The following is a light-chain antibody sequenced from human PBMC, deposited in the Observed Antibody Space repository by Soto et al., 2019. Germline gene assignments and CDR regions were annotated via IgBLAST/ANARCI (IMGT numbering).Light chain of an antibody. CDR2: KAS. CDR1: QTISSW. V-gene: IGKV1-5*03. CDR3: QKYNSAPWT. Sequence: DIQMTQSPSTLSGSVGDRVTITCRASQTISSWLAWYQQKPGKAPKLLIYKASTLKSGVPSRFSGAGSGTNFTLTISSLQPEDVASYYCQKYNSAPWTFAQGTKVDI. J-gene: IGKJ1*01.